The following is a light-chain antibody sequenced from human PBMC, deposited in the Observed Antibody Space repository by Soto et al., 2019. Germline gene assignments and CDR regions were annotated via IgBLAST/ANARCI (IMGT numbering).Light chain of an antibody. J-gene: IGKJ1*01. Sequence: EVVLTQSPATLSLSPGEGATLSCRASQSIGNYLAWYQQKPGQAPRLLIYATSNRATGIPARFSGSGSGTDFTLTISSLEPEDSAVYYCHEYNHWPRGKFGPGTKV. CDR3: HEYNHWPRGK. V-gene: IGKV3-11*01. CDR2: ATS. CDR1: QSIGNY.